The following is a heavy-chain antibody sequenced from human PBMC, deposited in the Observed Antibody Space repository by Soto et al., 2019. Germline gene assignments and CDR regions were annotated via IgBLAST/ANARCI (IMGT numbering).Heavy chain of an antibody. D-gene: IGHD3-3*01. Sequence: XGSLRLSCAAAGFTFSSYAMSWVRQAPGKGLDWVSAISGSGGSTYYADSVKGRFTISRDNSKNTLYLQMNSLRAEDTAVYYCAKTGDAAHKYYDFWSGWGPGPYGMDVWSQGTTVTVS. CDR3: AKTGDAAHKYYDFWSGWGPGPYGMDV. V-gene: IGHV3-23*01. CDR2: ISGSGGST. CDR1: GFTFSSYA. J-gene: IGHJ6*02.